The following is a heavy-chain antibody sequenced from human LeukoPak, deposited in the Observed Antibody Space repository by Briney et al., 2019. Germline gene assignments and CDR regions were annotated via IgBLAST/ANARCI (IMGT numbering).Heavy chain of an antibody. Sequence: GGSLRLSCAASGFTFSSYEMNWVRQAPGKGLEWVSYISSSGSTIYYADSVKGRFTISRDNAKNSLYLQMNSLRAEDTALYYCARDLSSGRSYYFDYWGQGTLVTVSS. CDR1: GFTFSSYE. CDR2: ISSSGSTI. CDR3: ARDLSSGRSYYFDY. D-gene: IGHD3-22*01. J-gene: IGHJ4*02. V-gene: IGHV3-48*03.